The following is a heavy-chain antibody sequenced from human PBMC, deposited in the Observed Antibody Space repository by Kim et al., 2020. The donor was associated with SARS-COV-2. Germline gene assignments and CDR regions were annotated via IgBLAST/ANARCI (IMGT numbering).Heavy chain of an antibody. Sequence: AQKFQDRVTSTADESTSTAYMELSSLRSEDTAVYYCARDSAVLRYVWFDPWGQGTLVTVSS. J-gene: IGHJ5*02. V-gene: IGHV1-69*01. D-gene: IGHD3-9*01. CDR3: ARDSAVLRYVWFDP.